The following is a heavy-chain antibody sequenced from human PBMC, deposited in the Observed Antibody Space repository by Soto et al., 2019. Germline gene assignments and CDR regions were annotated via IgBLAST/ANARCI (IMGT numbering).Heavy chain of an antibody. CDR2: INRDGSKK. Sequence: EVQLEESGGDLVQPGGSLRLSCAASGFTLSAYWMTWVRQAPGNGLEWVADINRDGSKKSYLDSVRGRFNISRDNIGNSLYLQMDSLIADDTALYYCARDVSPGSSSLYLDAFDIWGQGTMVTVSS. J-gene: IGHJ3*02. CDR3: ARDVSPGSSSLYLDAFDI. CDR1: GFTLSAYW. V-gene: IGHV3-7*03. D-gene: IGHD6-13*01.